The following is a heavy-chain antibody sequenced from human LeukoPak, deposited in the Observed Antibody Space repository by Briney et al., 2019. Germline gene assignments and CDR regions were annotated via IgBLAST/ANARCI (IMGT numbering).Heavy chain of an antibody. J-gene: IGHJ3*02. CDR2: IYYSGST. D-gene: IGHD3-22*01. V-gene: IGHV4-61*05. Sequence: SETLSLTCTVSGGSISSSSYYWGWIRQPPGKGLEWIGYIYYSGSTNYNPSLKSRVTISVDTSKNQFSLKLSSVTAADTAVYYCARGYYYDSSGYHYDAFDIWGQGTMVTVSS. CDR1: GGSISSSSYY. CDR3: ARGYYYDSSGYHYDAFDI.